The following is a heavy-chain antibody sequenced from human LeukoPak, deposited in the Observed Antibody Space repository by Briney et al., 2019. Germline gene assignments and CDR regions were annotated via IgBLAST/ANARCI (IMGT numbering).Heavy chain of an antibody. CDR3: TARNKVTIDY. CDR2: IKSKTDGGTT. CDR1: GFTFSNAW. D-gene: IGHD4-23*01. J-gene: IGHJ4*02. V-gene: IGHV3-15*01. Sequence: GGSLRLSCAASGFTFSNAWMSWVRQAPGKGLEWVARIKSKTDGGTTDYAAPVKCRFTISRDDSNNTLYLQTNRLNTEDTAVYYCTARNKVTIDYWGQGTLVTVSS.